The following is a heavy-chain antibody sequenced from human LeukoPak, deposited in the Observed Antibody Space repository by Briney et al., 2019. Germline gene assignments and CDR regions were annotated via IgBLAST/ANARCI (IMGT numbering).Heavy chain of an antibody. D-gene: IGHD1-1*01. CDR3: ARVGTWELQRVFDY. CDR2: INRHGNEV. J-gene: IGHJ4*02. Sequence: GGSLRLSCAASGFMFSDYWMTWVSQVPGTGLEWVANINRHGNEVHYVDSVKGRFTISRDNAKNSLYLQLDSLRVEDTAVYYCARVGTWELQRVFDYWGQGTLVTVSS. V-gene: IGHV3-7*01. CDR1: GFMFSDYW.